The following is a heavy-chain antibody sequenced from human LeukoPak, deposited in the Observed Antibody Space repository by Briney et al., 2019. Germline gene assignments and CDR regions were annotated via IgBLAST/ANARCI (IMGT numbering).Heavy chain of an antibody. V-gene: IGHV4-59*01. CDR3: ARTPGPLSYFDS. CDR1: GGSITSYY. Sequence: SETLSLTCTVSGGSITSYYWSCIRQPPGKGLEWIGYIYYSGNTNYNPFLKSRVTISIDTSKNQFSLNLSSLTAADTAVYYCARTPGPLSYFDSWGQGTLVTVSS. J-gene: IGHJ4*02. D-gene: IGHD3-9*01. CDR2: IYYSGNT.